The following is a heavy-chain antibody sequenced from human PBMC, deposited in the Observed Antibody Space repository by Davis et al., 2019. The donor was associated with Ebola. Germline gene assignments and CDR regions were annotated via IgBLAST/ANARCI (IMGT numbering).Heavy chain of an antibody. CDR3: ARDLGEDGSGMYYYYGMDV. CDR2: ISTYNGDT. Sequence: AASVTVSCKASGYSFSSYGISWVRQAPGQGLEWMGWISTYNGDTNYAQKLQGRVTMTTDTSTNTAYLELTSLRSDDSAVYYCARDLGEDGSGMYYYYGMDVWGTGTTVTVSS. V-gene: IGHV1-18*01. J-gene: IGHJ6*04. CDR1: GYSFSSYG. D-gene: IGHD3-10*01.